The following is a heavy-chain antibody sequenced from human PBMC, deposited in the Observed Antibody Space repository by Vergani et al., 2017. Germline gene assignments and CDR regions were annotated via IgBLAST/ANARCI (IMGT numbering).Heavy chain of an antibody. CDR2: IYSTGST. Sequence: QVQLQESGPGLVQPSQTLSLTCSVSGDSISSGVYYWNWIRQHPGKGLEWIGYIYSTGSTHHNPSLRSRINMSVDTSKNQFSLKLNSVTAADTAMCYCARMGGYDEGDAFRIGYFDSWGPGILVTVSS. CDR1: GDSISSGVYY. V-gene: IGHV4-31*03. D-gene: IGHD3-22*01. J-gene: IGHJ4*02. CDR3: ARMGGYDEGDAFRIGYFDS.